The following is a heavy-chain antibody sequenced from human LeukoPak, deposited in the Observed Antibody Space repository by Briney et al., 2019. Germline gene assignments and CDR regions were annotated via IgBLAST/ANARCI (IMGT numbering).Heavy chain of an antibody. CDR3: ARDAYYYDSSGYSYY. Sequence: ASVKVSCKASGYTFTGYYMHWVRPAPGQGLEWMGWINPNSGGTNYAQKFQGRVTMTRDTSISTAYMELSRLRSDDTAVYYCARDAYYYDSSGYSYYWGQGTLVTVSS. D-gene: IGHD3-22*01. CDR2: INPNSGGT. J-gene: IGHJ4*02. V-gene: IGHV1-2*02. CDR1: GYTFTGYY.